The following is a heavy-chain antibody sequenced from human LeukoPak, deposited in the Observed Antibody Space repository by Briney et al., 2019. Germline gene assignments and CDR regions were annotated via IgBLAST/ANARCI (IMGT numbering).Heavy chain of an antibody. J-gene: IGHJ3*02. D-gene: IGHD4-23*01. CDR1: GGTFSSYA. CDR3: ARAEPYYGGNSGAAFDI. V-gene: IGHV1-69*04. Sequence: GASVKVSCKASGGTFSSYAISWVRQAPGQGLEWMGRIIPILGIANYAQKFQGRVTITADKSTSTAYMELSSLRSEDTAVYYCARAEPYYGGNSGAAFDIWGQGTMVTVSS. CDR2: IIPILGIA.